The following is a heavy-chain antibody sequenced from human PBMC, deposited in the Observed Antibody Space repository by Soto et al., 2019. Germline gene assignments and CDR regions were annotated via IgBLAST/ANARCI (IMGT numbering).Heavy chain of an antibody. CDR3: ARGQEGVVATH. V-gene: IGHV4-34*01. CDR1: GGSLRGYY. Sequence: QVQLQQWGAGLLKPSETLSLNCAVNGGSLRGYYWSWIRQPPGKGLEWLGESKDGGRTNYSPSLKSRATISSDTSNNQFSLRLYSVTAADTGVYYCARGQEGVVATHWDQGTLVTVSS. CDR2: SKDGGRT. J-gene: IGHJ4*02. D-gene: IGHD5-12*01.